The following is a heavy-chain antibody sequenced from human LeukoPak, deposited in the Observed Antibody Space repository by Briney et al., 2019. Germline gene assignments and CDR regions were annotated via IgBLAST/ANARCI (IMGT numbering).Heavy chain of an antibody. CDR2: ISSSSSYI. D-gene: IGHD3-9*01. V-gene: IGHV3-21*01. J-gene: IGHJ4*02. Sequence: GGSLRLSCAASGFTFSSYSMNWVRQAPGKGLEWVSSISSSSSYIYYADSVKGRFTISRDNAKNPLYLQMNSLRAEDTAVYYCARDKKDYDILTGYYTWDYWGQGTLVTVSS. CDR1: GFTFSSYS. CDR3: ARDKKDYDILTGYYTWDY.